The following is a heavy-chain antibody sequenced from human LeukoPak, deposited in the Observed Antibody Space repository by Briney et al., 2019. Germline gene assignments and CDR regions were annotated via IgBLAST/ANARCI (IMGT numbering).Heavy chain of an antibody. J-gene: IGHJ4*02. CDR2: IYYSGST. CDR3: ARRGVVPAAISY. CDR1: GGSISSSSYY. V-gene: IGHV4-39*01. Sequence: PSETLSLTCTVSGGSISSSSYYWGWIRQLPGKGLEWIGSIYYSGSTYYNPSLKSRVTISVDTSKNQFSLKLSSVTAADTAVYYCARRGVVPAAISYWGQGTLVTVSS. D-gene: IGHD2-2*01.